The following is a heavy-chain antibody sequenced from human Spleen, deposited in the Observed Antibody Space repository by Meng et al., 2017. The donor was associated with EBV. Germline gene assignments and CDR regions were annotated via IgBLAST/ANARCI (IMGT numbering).Heavy chain of an antibody. V-gene: IGHV4-61*01. Sequence: QVQLPCPGPGLVRPSEPLSLTCTVSGASVSGGTYHWSWIRQPPGKELEWIGYIYDGGTTIYNPSLKSRVIILVDASKNQFSLKMRSVTTADTAVYYCAKSRSSTPGVVDYWGQGTLVTVSS. CDR3: AKSRSSTPGVVDY. CDR1: GASVSGGTYH. D-gene: IGHD3-10*01. J-gene: IGHJ4*02. CDR2: IYDGGTT.